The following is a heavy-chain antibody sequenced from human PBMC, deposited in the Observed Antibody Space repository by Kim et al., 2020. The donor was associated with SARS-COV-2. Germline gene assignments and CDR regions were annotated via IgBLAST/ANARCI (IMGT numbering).Heavy chain of an antibody. J-gene: IGHJ6*02. CDR2: INTNTGNP. CDR3: ARDQYCSSTSCYLRLGYYYYGMDV. V-gene: IGHV7-4-1*02. D-gene: IGHD2-2*01. CDR1: GYTFTSYA. Sequence: ASVKVSCKASGYTFTSYAMNWVRQAPGQGLEWMGWINTNTGNPTYAQGFTGRFVFSLDTSVSTAYLQISSLKAEDTAVYYCARDQYCSSTSCYLRLGYYYYGMDVWGQGTTVTVSS.